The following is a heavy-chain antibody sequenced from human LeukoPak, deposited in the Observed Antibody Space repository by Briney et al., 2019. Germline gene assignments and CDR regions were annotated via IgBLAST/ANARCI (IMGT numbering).Heavy chain of an antibody. V-gene: IGHV4-4*07. D-gene: IGHD3-22*01. Sequence: PSETLSLTCTVSGGSISSYYWSWIRQPAGKGLEWIGRIYTSGSTNYNPSLKSRVTISVDTSKNQFSLKLSSVTAADTAVYYCARHEGPDSSGYYSDYWGQGTLVTVSS. J-gene: IGHJ4*02. CDR3: ARHEGPDSSGYYSDY. CDR1: GGSISSYY. CDR2: IYTSGST.